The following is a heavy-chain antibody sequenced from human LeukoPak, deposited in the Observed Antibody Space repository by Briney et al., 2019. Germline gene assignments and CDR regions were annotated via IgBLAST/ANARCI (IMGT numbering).Heavy chain of an antibody. CDR3: ARGPVIMYYDFWSGYSNYMDV. Sequence: PGGSLRLSCAASGFTVSSNYMSWVRQAPGKGLEWVSSISSSSSYIYHADSVKGRFTISRDNAKNSLYLQMNSLRAEDTAVYYCARGPVIMYYDFWSGYSNYMDVWGKGTTVTVSS. CDR2: ISSSSSYI. V-gene: IGHV3-21*01. D-gene: IGHD3-3*01. CDR1: GFTVSSNY. J-gene: IGHJ6*03.